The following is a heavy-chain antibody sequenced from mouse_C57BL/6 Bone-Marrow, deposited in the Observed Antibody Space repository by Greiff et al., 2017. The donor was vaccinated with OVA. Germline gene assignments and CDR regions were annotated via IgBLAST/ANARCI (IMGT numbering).Heavy chain of an antibody. CDR2: IYPRSGNT. D-gene: IGHD1-1*01. Sequence: VQLQQSGAELARPGASVKLSCKASGYTFTSYGISWVKQRTGQGLEWIGEIYPRSGNTYYNEKFKGKATLTADNSSSTAYMALRSLTSEDSAVDFCARRHGSSYVYAMDYWGQGTSVTVSS. V-gene: IGHV1-81*01. CDR3: ARRHGSSYVYAMDY. CDR1: GYTFTSYG. J-gene: IGHJ4*01.